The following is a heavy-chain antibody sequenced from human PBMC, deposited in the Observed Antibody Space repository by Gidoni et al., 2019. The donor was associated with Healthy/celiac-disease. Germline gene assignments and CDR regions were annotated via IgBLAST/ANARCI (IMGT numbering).Heavy chain of an antibody. D-gene: IGHD5-12*01. Sequence: QVQLVESGGGVVQPGRSLRLSCAASGFTFSSYGMHWVRQAPGKGLEWVAVIWYDGSNKYYADSVKGRFTISRDNSKNTLYLQMNSLRAEDTAVYYCAREPGDIVTEGAFDIWGQGTMVTVSS. CDR2: IWYDGSNK. CDR1: GFTFSSYG. V-gene: IGHV3-33*01. CDR3: AREPGDIVTEGAFDI. J-gene: IGHJ3*02.